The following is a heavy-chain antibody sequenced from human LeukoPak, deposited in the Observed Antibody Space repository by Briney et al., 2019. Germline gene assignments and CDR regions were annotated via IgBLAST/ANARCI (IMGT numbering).Heavy chain of an antibody. Sequence: ASVKVSCKTSGYTFTGHYMHWVRQAPGQGLEFLGWIKADNGATKYTQKFQGRVTLTRDTSISTAYMQMSELTSDGTAVYYCARELQYTREGYAFDMWGQGTMVTVSS. D-gene: IGHD5-24*01. CDR1: GYTFTGHY. CDR2: IKADNGAT. V-gene: IGHV1-2*02. CDR3: ARELQYTREGYAFDM. J-gene: IGHJ3*02.